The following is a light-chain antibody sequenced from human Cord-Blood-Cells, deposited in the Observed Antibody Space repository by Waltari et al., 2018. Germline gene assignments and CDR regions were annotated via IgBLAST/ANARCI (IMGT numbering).Light chain of an antibody. J-gene: IGKJ4*01. CDR2: AAS. CDR1: QCISSW. Sequence: DIQMTQSPSSVSASVGDKVTITCRASQCISSWLAWYQQKPGKAPTLLIYAASSLQSGVPSRFSGSGSGTDFTLTISSLQPEDFATYYCQQANSFPLTFGGGTKVEIK. CDR3: QQANSFPLT. V-gene: IGKV1D-12*01.